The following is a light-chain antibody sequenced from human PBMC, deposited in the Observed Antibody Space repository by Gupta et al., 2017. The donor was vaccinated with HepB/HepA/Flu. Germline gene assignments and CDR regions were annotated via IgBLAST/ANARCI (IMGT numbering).Light chain of an antibody. J-gene: IGKJ3*01. Sequence: DVVMTPSPDSLAVSLGASATINCKSSQSVLSSSNNKNYLAWYQQKPGQPPKLLIYWSSTRESGVPDRFSGSGSGTDFTPTITNLQAEDVAVYSCQQYYSTLSFGPGTKVEIK. CDR3: QQYYSTLS. CDR1: QSVLSSSNNKNY. V-gene: IGKV4-1*01. CDR2: WSS.